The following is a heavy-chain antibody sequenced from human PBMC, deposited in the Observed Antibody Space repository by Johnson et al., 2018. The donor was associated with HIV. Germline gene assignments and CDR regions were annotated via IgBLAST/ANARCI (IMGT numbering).Heavy chain of an antibody. Sequence: QVQLVESGGGVVQPGRSRRLSCAASEFTFSTFSRNAMHWVRQAPGKGLEWVAVISYDGTNKYYADPVKGRFTVSRDNSKNTLYLQMNSLRAEDTAGYYCARGGDYYDSNRYPAAFVIWGQGTMVTVSS. CDR2: ISYDGTNK. D-gene: IGHD3-22*01. CDR1: EFTFSTFSRNA. J-gene: IGHJ3*02. V-gene: IGHV3-30-3*01. CDR3: ARGGDYYDSNRYPAAFVI.